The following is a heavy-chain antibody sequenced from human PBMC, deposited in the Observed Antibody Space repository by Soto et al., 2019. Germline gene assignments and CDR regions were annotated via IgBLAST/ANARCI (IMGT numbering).Heavy chain of an antibody. D-gene: IGHD3-10*01. J-gene: IGHJ5*02. CDR1: GFSLSTNGVG. CDR2: IYWDGNN. V-gene: IGHV2-5*02. CDR3: ALRQGFGEIRFDP. Sequence: QITLKESGPTLVKPRQTLTLTCTFSGFSLSTNGVGVGWLRQPPGKALEWLALIYWDGNNRYSTSLRSRLTITKDISKNQVVLTMTNMDPVDTATYYCALRQGFGEIRFDPWGQGTLVTVSS.